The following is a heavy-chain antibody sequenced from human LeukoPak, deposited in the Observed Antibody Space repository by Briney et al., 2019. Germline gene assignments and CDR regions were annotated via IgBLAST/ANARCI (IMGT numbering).Heavy chain of an antibody. CDR2: ISYDGSNK. J-gene: IGHJ4*02. CDR3: AKVQVAGTGGFDY. D-gene: IGHD6-19*01. Sequence: GGSLRLSCAASGFIFSTYWMHWVRQAPGKGLEWVAVISYDGSNKYYADSVKGRFTISRDNSKNTLYLQMNSLRAEDTAVYYCAKVQVAGTGGFDYWGQGTLVTVSS. CDR1: GFIFSTYW. V-gene: IGHV3-30*18.